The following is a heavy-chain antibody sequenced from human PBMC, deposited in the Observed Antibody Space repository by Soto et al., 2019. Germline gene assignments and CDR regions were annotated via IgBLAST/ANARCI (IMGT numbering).Heavy chain of an antibody. J-gene: IGHJ4*02. CDR2: IYYSGST. CDR3: ARTFSDGLPSDY. V-gene: IGHV4-59*01. Sequence: PSETLSLTCTVSGGSISSYYWSWIRQPPGKGLEWIGYIYYSGSTNYSPSLKSRVTMSVDTSKNHFSLKLISVTTADTAVYFCARTFSDGLPSDYWGQGTLVTVS. CDR1: GGSISSYY. D-gene: IGHD6-25*01.